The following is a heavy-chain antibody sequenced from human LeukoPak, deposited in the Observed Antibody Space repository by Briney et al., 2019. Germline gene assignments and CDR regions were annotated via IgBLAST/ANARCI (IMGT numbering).Heavy chain of an antibody. CDR2: IYYSGST. CDR1: GGSISSYY. D-gene: IGHD6-19*01. V-gene: IGHV4-59*01. J-gene: IGHJ4*02. Sequence: SETLSLTCTVSGGSISSYYWSWIRQPPGKGLEWIGYIYYSGSTNYNPSLKSRVTISVDTSKNQFSLKLCSVTAADTAVYYCARTLRHSSGWYQPFDYWGQGTLVTVSS. CDR3: ARTLRHSSGWYQPFDY.